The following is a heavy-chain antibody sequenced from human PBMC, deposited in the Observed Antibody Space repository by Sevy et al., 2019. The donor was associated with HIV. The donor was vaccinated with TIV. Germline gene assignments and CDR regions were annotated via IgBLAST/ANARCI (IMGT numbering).Heavy chain of an antibody. CDR2: ISYAGSNK. Sequence: GGSLRLSCAASGFTFSSYAMHWVRQAPGKGLEWVAVISYAGSNKYYADSVKGRFTLSRDNSKNTLYLQMNSLGAEDRAVYYCARDEGAGIYYFDYWGQGTLVTVSS. V-gene: IGHV3-30-3*01. CDR1: GFTFSSYA. D-gene: IGHD3-10*01. J-gene: IGHJ4*02. CDR3: ARDEGAGIYYFDY.